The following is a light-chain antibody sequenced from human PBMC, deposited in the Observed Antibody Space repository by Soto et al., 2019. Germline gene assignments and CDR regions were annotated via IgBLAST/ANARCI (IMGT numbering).Light chain of an antibody. CDR3: QQTYDTYT. V-gene: IGKV1-39*01. Sequence: DVQMTQSPSSVSASVGDKVTITCRAGHNINTYLNWYQQKPGKAPKLLIYAASSLQSGVPSSFSGCGSGTDFTPTINSLQAEDSATYCCQQTYDTYTFGPGTKLHI. CDR1: HNINTY. J-gene: IGKJ2*01. CDR2: AAS.